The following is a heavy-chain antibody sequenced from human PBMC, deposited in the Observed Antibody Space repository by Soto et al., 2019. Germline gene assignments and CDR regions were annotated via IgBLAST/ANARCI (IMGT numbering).Heavy chain of an antibody. D-gene: IGHD2-15*01. CDR1: GFTFSSYA. V-gene: IGHV3-23*01. J-gene: IGHJ3*02. Sequence: PGGSLRLSCAASGFTFSSYAMSWVRQAPGKGLEWVSGISGSGGSTYYADSVKGRFSISRDNSKNTLYLQMNSLRAEDTAVYYCAKGTPDIVVVVAADDAFDIWGQGTMVTVSS. CDR2: ISGSGGST. CDR3: AKGTPDIVVVVAADDAFDI.